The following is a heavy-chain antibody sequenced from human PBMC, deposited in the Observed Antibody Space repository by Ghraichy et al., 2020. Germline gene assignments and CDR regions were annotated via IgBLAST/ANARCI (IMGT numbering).Heavy chain of an antibody. CDR2: ISSSGGAI. CDR3: ARRFDS. CDR1: GFIFRTYD. V-gene: IGHV3-48*02. Sequence: GGSLRLSCAASGFIFRTYDMNWVRQAPGKGLEWVSYISSSGGAINYADSVKGRFTISRDNVKNSLYLQMNSLRDEDTAVYFCARRFDSWGQGTLVTVSS. J-gene: IGHJ4*02.